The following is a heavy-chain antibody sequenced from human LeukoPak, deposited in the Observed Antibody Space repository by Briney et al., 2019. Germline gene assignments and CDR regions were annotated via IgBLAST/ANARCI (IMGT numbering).Heavy chain of an antibody. CDR2: ISAYTGNR. CDR1: GYTFTNYG. CDR3: ARGLGSREMRYYYYMDV. D-gene: IGHD6-25*01. V-gene: IGHV1-18*01. J-gene: IGHJ6*03. Sequence: ASVKVSCKASGYTFTNYGISWVRQAPGQGLEWMGWISAYTGNRNYAQKVQDRVFMTIDTSTSTAYMELSSLRSEDTAVYYCARGLGSREMRYYYYMDVWGKGTTVTVSS.